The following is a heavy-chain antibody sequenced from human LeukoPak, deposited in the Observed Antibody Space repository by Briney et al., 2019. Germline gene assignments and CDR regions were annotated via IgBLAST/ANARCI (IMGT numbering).Heavy chain of an antibody. Sequence: VASVTVSCKASGYTFTSYYMHWVRQAPGQGLEWMGIINPSGGSTSYAQKFQGRVTMTRDTSTSTVYMELSSLRSEDTAVYYCAREGDDILTGYYFDYWGQGTLVTVSS. CDR3: AREGDDILTGYYFDY. CDR2: INPSGGST. D-gene: IGHD3-9*01. V-gene: IGHV1-46*01. J-gene: IGHJ4*02. CDR1: GYTFTSYY.